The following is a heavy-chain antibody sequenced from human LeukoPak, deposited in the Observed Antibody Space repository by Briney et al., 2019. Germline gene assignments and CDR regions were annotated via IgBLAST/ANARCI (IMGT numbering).Heavy chain of an antibody. V-gene: IGHV4-34*01. Sequence: SETLSLTCAVYGGSFSGYYWSWIRQPPGKGLEWIGEINHSGSTNYNPSLKSRVTISVDTSKNQFSLKLSSVTAADTAVYYCARALSRRWYLAGWFDPWGQGTLVTVSS. CDR2: INHSGST. J-gene: IGHJ5*02. CDR3: ARALSRRWYLAGWFDP. CDR1: GGSFSGYY. D-gene: IGHD2-15*01.